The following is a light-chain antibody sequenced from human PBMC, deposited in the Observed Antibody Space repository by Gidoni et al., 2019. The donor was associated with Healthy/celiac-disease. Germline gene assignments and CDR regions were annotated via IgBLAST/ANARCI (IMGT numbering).Light chain of an antibody. J-gene: IGLJ2*01. V-gene: IGLV3-1*01. CDR1: KLGDKY. CDR3: QAGDSSTVV. Sequence: SYELTQPPSVSVSPGQTASITCSGDKLGDKYACWYHQKPGQSPVLVIYQDRKRPSGIPERFSGSNSGNTATLTISGTQAMDEAYYYCQAGDSSTVVFGGGTKLTVL. CDR2: QDR.